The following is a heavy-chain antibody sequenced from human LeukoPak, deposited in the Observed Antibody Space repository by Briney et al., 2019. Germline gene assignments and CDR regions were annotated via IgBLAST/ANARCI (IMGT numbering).Heavy chain of an antibody. CDR1: GGSISGSSYY. V-gene: IGHV4-39*02. CDR3: ARGEEVFYDSSGYYAL. J-gene: IGHJ4*02. Sequence: SETLSLTCTVSGGSISGSSYYWGWIRQPPGKGLEWIGSIYYSGSTYYNPSLKSRVTISVDTSKNQFSLKLSSVTAADTAVYYCARGEEVFYDSSGYYALWGQGTLVTVSS. CDR2: IYYSGST. D-gene: IGHD3-22*01.